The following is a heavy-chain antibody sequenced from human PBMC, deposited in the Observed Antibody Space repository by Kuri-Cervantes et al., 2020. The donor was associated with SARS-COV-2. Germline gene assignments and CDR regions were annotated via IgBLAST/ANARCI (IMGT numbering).Heavy chain of an antibody. CDR3: ARDSNDYGDYDFSHDGSYYCLDF. Sequence: GESLKISCAASGFTFSSYGMHWVRQAPGKGLEWVAFIRYDGSNKYYADSVKGRFTISRDNSKNTLYLQLSSQRAEDTAVYFCARDSNDYGDYDFSHDGSYYCLDFWGKGTTVTVSS. CDR2: IRYDGSNK. D-gene: IGHD4-17*01. V-gene: IGHV3-30*02. CDR1: GFTFSSYG. J-gene: IGHJ6*03.